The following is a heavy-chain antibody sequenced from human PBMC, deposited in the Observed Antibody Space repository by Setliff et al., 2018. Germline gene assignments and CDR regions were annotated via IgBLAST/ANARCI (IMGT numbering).Heavy chain of an antibody. Sequence: ASVKVSCKASGYTFTGYYMYWVRQAPGQGLEWMGRINPSSGATIYAQKFRGRVTMTSDTSISTAYMELGRLRSDDTAVYFCARGGGGDSDAFGIWGQGTMVTVSS. J-gene: IGHJ3*02. CDR1: GYTFTGYY. CDR2: INPSSGAT. D-gene: IGHD3-16*01. V-gene: IGHV1-2*06. CDR3: ARGGGGDSDAFGI.